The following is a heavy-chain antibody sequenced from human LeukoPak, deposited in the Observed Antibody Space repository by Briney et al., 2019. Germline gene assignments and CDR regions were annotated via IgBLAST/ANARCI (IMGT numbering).Heavy chain of an antibody. J-gene: IGHJ5*02. V-gene: IGHV3-74*01. CDR3: ATSQVADWFDP. D-gene: IGHD6-19*01. CDR2: INSDGSST. CDR1: GFTFSSYW. Sequence: GGSLRLSCAASGFTFSSYWMHWVRQAPGKGLVWVSRINSDGSSTSYADSVKGRFTISRDKSKNTLFLEMNSLRAEDTAVYYCATSQVADWFDPWGQGTLVTVSS.